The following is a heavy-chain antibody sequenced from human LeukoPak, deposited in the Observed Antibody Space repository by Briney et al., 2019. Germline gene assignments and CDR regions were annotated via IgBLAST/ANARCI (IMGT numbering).Heavy chain of an antibody. J-gene: IGHJ4*02. V-gene: IGHV3-74*01. D-gene: IGHD3-22*01. CDR2: TNNDGSST. Sequence: PGGSLRLSCAASGFTFSTYWMHWVRQAPGKGLVWVSRTNNDGSSTVYADSVKGRFTISRDNAKSALYLQMNSLRAEDTAVYYCARDLFYDSSGYYASDSWGQGTLVTVSS. CDR1: GFTFSTYW. CDR3: ARDLFYDSSGYYASDS.